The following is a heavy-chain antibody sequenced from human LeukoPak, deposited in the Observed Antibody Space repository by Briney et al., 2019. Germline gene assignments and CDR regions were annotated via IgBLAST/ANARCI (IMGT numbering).Heavy chain of an antibody. Sequence: PGGSLRLSCAASGFTFSNYWMHWVRQAPGKGLVWVSRINSDGSSTSNADSVKGRFTISRDNAKNTLYLQMNSLRAENTAVYYCARDYDSSGYYESDAFDIWGQGTMVTVSS. D-gene: IGHD3-22*01. J-gene: IGHJ3*02. CDR2: INSDGSST. CDR3: ARDYDSSGYYESDAFDI. V-gene: IGHV3-74*01. CDR1: GFTFSNYW.